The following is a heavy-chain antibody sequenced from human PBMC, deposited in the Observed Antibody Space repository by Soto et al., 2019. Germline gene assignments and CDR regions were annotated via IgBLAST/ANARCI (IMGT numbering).Heavy chain of an antibody. CDR2: IWYDGSNK. CDR1: GFNFSSYC. J-gene: IGHJ6*03. V-gene: IGHV3-33*01. CDR3: ARSLKDYSNYYYYYYYMDV. Sequence: GGSLSLSCAASGFNFSSYCMHWVRQAPGKGLEWVAVIWYDGSNKYYADSVKGRFTISRDNSKNTLYLQMNSLRAEDTAVYYCARSLKDYSNYYYYYYYMDVWGKGTTVTVSS. D-gene: IGHD4-4*01.